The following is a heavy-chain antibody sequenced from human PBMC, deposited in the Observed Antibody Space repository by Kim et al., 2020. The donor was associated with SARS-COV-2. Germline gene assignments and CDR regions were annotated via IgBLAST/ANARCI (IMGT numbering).Heavy chain of an antibody. CDR2: INPSGGST. Sequence: ASVKVSCKASGYTFTSYYMHWVRQAPGQGLEWMGIINPSGGSTSYAQKFQGRVTMTRDTSTSTVYMELSSLRSEDTAVYYCARGHPTLTYYYGSGSYYLDYWGQGTLVTVSS. D-gene: IGHD3-10*01. CDR3: ARGHPTLTYYYGSGSYYLDY. J-gene: IGHJ4*02. V-gene: IGHV1-46*01. CDR1: GYTFTSYY.